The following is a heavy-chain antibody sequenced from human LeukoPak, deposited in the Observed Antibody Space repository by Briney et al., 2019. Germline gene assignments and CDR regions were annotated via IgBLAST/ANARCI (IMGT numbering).Heavy chain of an antibody. D-gene: IGHD3-22*01. J-gene: IGHJ4*02. Sequence: GGSLRLSCAASGFTLSNAWMSGVRQAPGKGGEWVGRITRYTDGVTTDYAAPVKGRFSISRDDLKNTLYLQMHSLNTEATAVYYCAKGNPHYYDRNYWGQGTLVTVSS. V-gene: IGHV3-15*01. CDR2: ITRYTDGVTT. CDR1: GFTLSNAW. CDR3: AKGNPHYYDRNY.